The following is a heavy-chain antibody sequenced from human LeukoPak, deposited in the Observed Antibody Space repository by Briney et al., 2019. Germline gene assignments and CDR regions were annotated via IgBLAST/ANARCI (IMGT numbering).Heavy chain of an antibody. CDR1: GGSFSGYY. D-gene: IGHD6-19*01. CDR3: ARRGSSGTFDY. V-gene: IGHV4-34*01. Sequence: SETLSLTCAVYGGSFSGYYWSWIRQPPGKGLEWIGEINHSGSTNYNPSLKSRVTISVDTSKNQFSLKLSSVTAADTAVYYCARRGSSGTFDYWGQGTLVTVSS. CDR2: INHSGST. J-gene: IGHJ4*02.